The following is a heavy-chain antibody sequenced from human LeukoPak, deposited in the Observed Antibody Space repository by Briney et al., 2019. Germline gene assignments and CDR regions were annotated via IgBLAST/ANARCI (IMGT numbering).Heavy chain of an antibody. J-gene: IGHJ6*02. CDR3: ARLGGSYDSTRGGGMDV. D-gene: IGHD3-22*01. V-gene: IGHV5-51*01. CDR2: IYPGDSDT. CDR1: GYSFTSYW. Sequence: GESLKISCKGSGYSFTSYWIGWVRQLPGKGLEWMGIIYPGDSDTRYSPSFQGQVTISADKSISTAYLQWSSLKASDTAMYYCARLGGSYDSTRGGGMDVWGQGTTVTVSS.